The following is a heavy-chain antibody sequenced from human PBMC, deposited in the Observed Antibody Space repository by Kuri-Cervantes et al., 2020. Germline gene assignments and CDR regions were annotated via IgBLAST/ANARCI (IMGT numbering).Heavy chain of an antibody. Sequence: GGSLRLSCAASGFTFSDYYMSWIRQAPGKGLELVSYISSSGSTIYYADSVKSRFTISRNSAKNTLYLQMNSQRAADTGVYYCARYSYYYGMDVWGQGTTVTVSS. J-gene: IGHJ6*02. CDR1: GFTFSDYY. D-gene: IGHD2-21*01. CDR3: ARYSYYYGMDV. V-gene: IGHV3-11*01. CDR2: ISSSGSTI.